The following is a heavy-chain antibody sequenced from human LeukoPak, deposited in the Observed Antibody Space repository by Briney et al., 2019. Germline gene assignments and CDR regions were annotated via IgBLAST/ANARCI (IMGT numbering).Heavy chain of an antibody. Sequence: SVKVSCKASGYTFTSYGISWVRQAPGQGLEWMGRIIPILGIANYAQKFQGRVTITADKSTSTAYMELSSLRSEDTAVYYCARSYYYDSSGYPTWGQGTLVTVSS. D-gene: IGHD3-22*01. CDR3: ARSYYYDSSGYPT. CDR2: IIPILGIA. CDR1: GYTFTSYG. J-gene: IGHJ5*02. V-gene: IGHV1-69*04.